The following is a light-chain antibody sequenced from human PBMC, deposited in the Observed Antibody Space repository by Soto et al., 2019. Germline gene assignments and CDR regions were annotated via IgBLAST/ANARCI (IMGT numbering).Light chain of an antibody. Sequence: QSALTQPASVSGSPGQSITISCTGTTSDVGSNDLVSWYQQHPGKAPKLMIYEGTKRPSGVSNRFSGSKFGNTASLTISGLQAEDEADYYCCSYAGTRVFGGGTKLTVL. CDR3: CSYAGTRV. V-gene: IGLV2-23*01. J-gene: IGLJ2*01. CDR1: TSDVGSNDL. CDR2: EGT.